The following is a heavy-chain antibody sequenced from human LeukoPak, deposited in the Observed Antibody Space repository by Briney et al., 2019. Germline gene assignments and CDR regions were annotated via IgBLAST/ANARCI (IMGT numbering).Heavy chain of an antibody. V-gene: IGHV4-30-4*01. D-gene: IGHD4-11*01. J-gene: IGHJ4*02. CDR3: ARAPKSDYRTHLDY. CDR1: GGSFSSGDYY. Sequence: PSETLSLTCTVSGGSFSSGDYYWSWIRQPPGKGLEWIGYIYYSGNTYYNPSLKSRVTISVDTSKNQFSLNLTSVTAADTAVYYCARAPKSDYRTHLDYWGQGTLVTVSS. CDR2: IYYSGNT.